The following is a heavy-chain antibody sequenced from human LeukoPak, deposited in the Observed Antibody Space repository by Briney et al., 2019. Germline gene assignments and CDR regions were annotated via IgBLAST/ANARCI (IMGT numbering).Heavy chain of an antibody. D-gene: IGHD3-10*01. CDR3: AGQVWFGEPYGPFDY. J-gene: IGHJ4*02. Sequence: ASVKVSCKASGYTFTGYYMHWVRQAPGQGLEWMGWINPNSGGTNYAQKFQGRVTMTRDTSISTAYMELSRLRSDDTAVYYCAGQVWFGEPYGPFDYWGQGTLVTVSS. CDR1: GYTFTGYY. V-gene: IGHV1-2*02. CDR2: INPNSGGT.